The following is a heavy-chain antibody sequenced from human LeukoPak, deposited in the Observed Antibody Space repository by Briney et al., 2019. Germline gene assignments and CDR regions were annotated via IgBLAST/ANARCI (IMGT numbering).Heavy chain of an antibody. CDR3: ARTPWGLGYYCYYMDV. CDR2: IYYSGST. J-gene: IGHJ6*03. V-gene: IGHV4-59*12. CDR1: GGSISSYY. Sequence: KPSETLSLTCTVSGGSISSYYWSWIRQPPGKGLEWIGYIYYSGSTNYNPSLKSRVTISVGTSKNQFSLKLSSVTAADTAVYYCARTPWGLGYYCYYMDVWGKGTTVTISS. D-gene: IGHD3-16*01.